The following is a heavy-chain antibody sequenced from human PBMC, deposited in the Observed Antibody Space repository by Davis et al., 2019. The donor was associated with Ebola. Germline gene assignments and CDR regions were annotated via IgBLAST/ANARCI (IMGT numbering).Heavy chain of an antibody. J-gene: IGHJ5*02. CDR2: INSDGSST. CDR3: ARDSSSWSLNWFDP. D-gene: IGHD6-13*01. CDR1: GGSISSSSYY. Sequence: PSETLSLTCTVSGGSISSSSYYWGWIRQPPGKGLVWVSRINSDGSSTSYADSVKGRFTISRDNAKNTLYLQMNSLRAEDTAVYYCARDSSSWSLNWFDPWGQGTLVTVSS. V-gene: IGHV3-74*01.